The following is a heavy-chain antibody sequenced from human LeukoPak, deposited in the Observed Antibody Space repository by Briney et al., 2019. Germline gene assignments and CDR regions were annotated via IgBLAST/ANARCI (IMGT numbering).Heavy chain of an antibody. V-gene: IGHV4-34*01. CDR1: GGSFSGYY. D-gene: IGHD2-15*01. Sequence: SETLSLTCAVYGGSFSGYYWSWIRQPPGKGLEWMGEINHSGSTNYNPSLKSRVTISVDTSKNQFSLKLSSVTAADTAVYYCARGNCSGGSCYGYYFDYWGQGTLVTVSS. CDR2: INHSGST. J-gene: IGHJ4*02. CDR3: ARGNCSGGSCYGYYFDY.